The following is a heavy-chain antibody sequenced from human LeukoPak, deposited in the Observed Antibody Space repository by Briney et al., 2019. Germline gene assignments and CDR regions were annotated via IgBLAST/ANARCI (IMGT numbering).Heavy chain of an antibody. CDR2: ISAYNGNT. CDR1: GYTFTSYG. D-gene: IGHD3-10*01. CDR3: ASGTLWFGEARREFDY. J-gene: IGHJ4*02. Sequence: ASVKVSCKASGYTFTSYGISWVRRAPGQGLEWMGWISAYNGNTNYAQKLQGRVTMTTDTSTSTAYMELRSLRSDDTAVYYCASGTLWFGEARREFDYWGQGTLVTVSS. V-gene: IGHV1-18*01.